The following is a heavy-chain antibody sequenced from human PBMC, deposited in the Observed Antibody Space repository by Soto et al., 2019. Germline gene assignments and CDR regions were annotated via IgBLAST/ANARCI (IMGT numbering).Heavy chain of an antibody. CDR1: GFTFSSYG. D-gene: IGHD1-26*01. CDR2: ISYDGSNK. Sequence: GGSLRLSCAASGFTFSSYGMHWVRQAPGKGLEWVAVISYDGSNKYYADSVKGRFTISRDNSKNTLYLQMNSLRAEDTAVYYCATLDTAGGYIVGAHFDYWGQGTLVTVSS. CDR3: ATLDTAGGYIVGAHFDY. V-gene: IGHV3-30*03. J-gene: IGHJ4*02.